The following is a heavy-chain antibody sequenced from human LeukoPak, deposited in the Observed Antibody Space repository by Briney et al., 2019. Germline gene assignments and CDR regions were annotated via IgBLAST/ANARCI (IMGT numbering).Heavy chain of an antibody. V-gene: IGHV3-7*01. CDR2: IKQDGSEK. CDR1: GFTFSSYW. D-gene: IGHD6-19*01. J-gene: IGHJ4*02. CDR3: ARGGQWLKSGYFDY. Sequence: PGGSLRLSCAASGFTFSSYWMSWVRQAPGKGLEWVANIKQDGSEKYYVDSVKGRFTISRDNAKNSLYLQMNSLRAEDTAVYYCARGGQWLKSGYFDYWGQGTLVTVSS.